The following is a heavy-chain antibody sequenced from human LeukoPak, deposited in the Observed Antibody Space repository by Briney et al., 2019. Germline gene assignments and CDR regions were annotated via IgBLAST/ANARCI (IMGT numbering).Heavy chain of an antibody. CDR2: ISYSGST. D-gene: IGHD3-10*02. CDR1: GGSISRGSDD. Sequence: PSETLSLTCTVSGGSISRGSDDWGWIPQPPGKGLECIGSISYSGSTDYIPSLVSRVTVSVDTSKNQFSLKLSSVTAAETAVYYCATHENVFEYWGQGPVVTVSS. J-gene: IGHJ4*02. CDR3: ATHENVFEY. V-gene: IGHV4-39*01.